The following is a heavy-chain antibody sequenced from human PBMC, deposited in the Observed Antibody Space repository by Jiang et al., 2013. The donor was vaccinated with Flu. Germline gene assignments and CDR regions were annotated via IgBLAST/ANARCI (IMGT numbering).Heavy chain of an antibody. V-gene: IGHV2-70*01. Sequence: KPTQTLTLTCTFSGFSFSTTGVGVGWIRQPPGKALEWLALIDWDDDKYYSTSLKTRLTISKDTSKNQVVLTMTNMDPVDTATYYCARIHQVGATSNDAFDIWGQGTMVTVSS. CDR1: GFSFSTTGVG. J-gene: IGHJ3*02. CDR2: IDWDDDK. D-gene: IGHD1-26*01. CDR3: ARIHQVGATSNDAFDI.